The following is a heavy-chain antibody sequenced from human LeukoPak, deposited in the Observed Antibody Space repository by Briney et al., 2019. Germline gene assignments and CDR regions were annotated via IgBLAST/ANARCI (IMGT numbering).Heavy chain of an antibody. V-gene: IGHV5-51*01. CDR1: GYTFTTSW. Sequence: GESLKISCEASGYTFTTSWIAWVRQMPGRGLEWMGIIFPGDSDTRYSPSFEGQAIISADRSISTAYSDFSSLKASDTAMYYCAKIIGWQSSNWNGLRFDHWGQGTLVSVSS. D-gene: IGHD1-20*01. CDR3: AKIIGWQSSNWNGLRFDH. CDR2: IFPGDSDT. J-gene: IGHJ4*02.